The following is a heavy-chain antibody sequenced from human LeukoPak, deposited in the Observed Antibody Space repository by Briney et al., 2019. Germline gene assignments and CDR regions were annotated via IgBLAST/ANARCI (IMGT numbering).Heavy chain of an antibody. D-gene: IGHD3/OR15-3a*01. CDR3: AKDRDWAFDY. J-gene: IGHJ4*02. Sequence: GGSLRLTCAASGFTFTNFGMHWVRQAPGKGLEWVAFINYLGSNRFYADSVKGRFTVSRDDSMSTLYLQMNSLRPEDMAVYYCAKDRDWAFDYWGQGTLVTVSS. V-gene: IGHV3-30*02. CDR2: INYLGSNR. CDR1: GFTFTNFG.